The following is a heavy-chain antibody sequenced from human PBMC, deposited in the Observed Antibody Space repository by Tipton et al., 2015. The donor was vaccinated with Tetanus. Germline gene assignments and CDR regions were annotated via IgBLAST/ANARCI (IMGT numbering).Heavy chain of an antibody. V-gene: IGHV4-4*02. J-gene: IGHJ3*02. D-gene: IGHD2-8*01. Sequence: TLSLTCTVSGDSISNGKWWSWVRQPPGKGLEWIGEIHHSGSTSYKTSLKSRASMSVDTSKNQFSLKLSSVTAADTAVYYCARHGGSGYCSNGVCYVGAFDIWGQGTMVTVSS. CDR3: ARHGGSGYCSNGVCYVGAFDI. CDR1: GDSISNGKW. CDR2: IHHSGST.